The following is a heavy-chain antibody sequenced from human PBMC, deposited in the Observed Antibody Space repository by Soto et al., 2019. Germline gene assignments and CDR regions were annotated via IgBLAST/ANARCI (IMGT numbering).Heavy chain of an antibody. CDR2: ISSSSSII. V-gene: IGHV3-48*01. D-gene: IGHD6-25*01. Sequence: APGKGLEWVSYISSSSSIIRYADSVKGRFTISRDNAKNSLYLQMNSLRADDTAVYYCARDREGDGYNFDYWGQGTLVTVSS. J-gene: IGHJ4*02. CDR3: ARDREGDGYNFDY.